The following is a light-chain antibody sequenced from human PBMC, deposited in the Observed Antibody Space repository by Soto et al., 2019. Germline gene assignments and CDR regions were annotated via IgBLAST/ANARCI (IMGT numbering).Light chain of an antibody. Sequence: QSALTQPASGSGSPGQSITISCTGTSSDVGSYNLVSWYQQHPGKAPKLMIYEGSKRPSGVSNRFSGSKSGNTASLTISGLQAEDEADYYCCSYAGSSTFDVVFGGGTKRTVL. CDR2: EGS. V-gene: IGLV2-23*03. CDR1: SSDVGSYNL. CDR3: CSYAGSSTFDVV. J-gene: IGLJ2*01.